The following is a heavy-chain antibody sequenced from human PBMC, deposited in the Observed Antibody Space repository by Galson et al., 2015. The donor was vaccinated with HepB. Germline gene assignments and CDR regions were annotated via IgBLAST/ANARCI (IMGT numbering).Heavy chain of an antibody. D-gene: IGHD2/OR15-2a*01. CDR2: IKSKTDGETT. Sequence: SLRLSCAASGFIFSKAWMSWVRQAPGKGLEYIGRIKSKTDGETTDYVAPVKGRFTISRDDSKNTLYLQMNSLKTEDTAVYYCTGTTISGYWGQGTLITVSS. CDR3: TGTTISGY. V-gene: IGHV3-15*01. CDR1: GFIFSKAW. J-gene: IGHJ4*02.